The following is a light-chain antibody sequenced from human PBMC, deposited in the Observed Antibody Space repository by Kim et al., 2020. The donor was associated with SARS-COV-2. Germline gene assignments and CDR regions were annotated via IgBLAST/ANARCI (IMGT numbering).Light chain of an antibody. CDR3: LQSQSYLRT. CDR1: QVIRNG. CDR2: AVS. V-gene: IGKV1-17*01. Sequence: DIQMTQSPSSLSASVGDTVTITCRASQVIRNGLGWFQQKPGKAPKRLIYAVSSLQSGVPSRFSGSGSGTEFTLTISSLQPEDFATYYCLQSQSYLRTFGQGTKVDIK. J-gene: IGKJ1*01.